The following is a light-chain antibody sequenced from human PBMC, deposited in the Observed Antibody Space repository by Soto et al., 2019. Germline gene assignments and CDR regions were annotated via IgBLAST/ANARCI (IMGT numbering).Light chain of an antibody. Sequence: DIQMTQSPSSLSASVGDRVTITCRASQSISSYLNWYQQKPGKAPKLLIYAASSLQSGVPSRFSGSGSGTDFTLTISSLQPEDFAAYYCQQSYNTPQYTFGQGTELEIK. J-gene: IGKJ2*01. CDR1: QSISSY. CDR3: QQSYNTPQYT. CDR2: AAS. V-gene: IGKV1-39*01.